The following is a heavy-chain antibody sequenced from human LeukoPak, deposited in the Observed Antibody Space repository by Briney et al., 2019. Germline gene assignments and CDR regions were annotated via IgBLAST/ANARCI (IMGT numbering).Heavy chain of an antibody. Sequence: PGGPLRLSCVASGFTSSDYWLSWVRQAPGKGLEWVANIKQDGTDKYYVDSVKGRFTISRDNAKNSLFLEMNSLRAEDTAIYYCARGVSCRGGTCFNFRNYYYGMDVWGQGTTVSVSS. CDR3: ARGVSCRGGTCFNFRNYYYGMDV. D-gene: IGHD2-15*01. J-gene: IGHJ6*02. CDR1: GFTSSDYW. V-gene: IGHV3-7*01. CDR2: IKQDGTDK.